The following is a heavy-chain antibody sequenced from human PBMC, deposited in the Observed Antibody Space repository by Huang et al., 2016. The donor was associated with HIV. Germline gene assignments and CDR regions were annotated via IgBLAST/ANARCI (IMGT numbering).Heavy chain of an antibody. D-gene: IGHD3-22*01. Sequence: EVQFVESGGGLVKPGRSLRLSCTASGFTFGNYGMSWFRQATGKGLECVGFIRSKDYSEKTEYAASVKGRFTISRDDSKSIAYLQMNSLKPEDTAVYYCTRDSVYPNYYDGSGFYFDYWGQGTLVTVSS. CDR1: GFTFGNYG. J-gene: IGHJ4*02. CDR2: IRSKDYSEKT. CDR3: TRDSVYPNYYDGSGFYFDY. V-gene: IGHV3-49*05.